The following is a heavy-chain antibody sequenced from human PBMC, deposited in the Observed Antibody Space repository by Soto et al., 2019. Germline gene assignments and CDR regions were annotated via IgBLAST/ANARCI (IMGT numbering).Heavy chain of an antibody. J-gene: IGHJ4*02. CDR1: GFTFSSYA. Sequence: GGSLRLSCAASGFTFSSYAMHWVRQAPGKGLEWVAVISYDGSNKYYADSVKGRFTISRDNSKNTLYLQMNSLRAEDTAVYYCAGPRPRFDYWGQGTLVTVSS. V-gene: IGHV3-30-3*01. CDR3: AGPRPRFDY. CDR2: ISYDGSNK.